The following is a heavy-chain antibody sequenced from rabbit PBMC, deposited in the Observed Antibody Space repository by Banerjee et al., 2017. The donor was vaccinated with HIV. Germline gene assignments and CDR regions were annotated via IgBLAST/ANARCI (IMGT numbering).Heavy chain of an antibody. J-gene: IGHJ4*01. CDR1: GFDFSRNYW. D-gene: IGHD1-1*01. Sequence: EESGGDLVKPEGSLTLTCKASGFDFSRNYWICWVRQAPGKGLEWIGCIYTGSGSTYYASWAKGRFTISKTSSTTVTLQMTSLTAADTATYFCARYSSSSGYYMDLWGPGTLVTVS. V-gene: IGHV1S45*01. CDR3: ARYSSSSGYYMDL. CDR2: IYTGSGST.